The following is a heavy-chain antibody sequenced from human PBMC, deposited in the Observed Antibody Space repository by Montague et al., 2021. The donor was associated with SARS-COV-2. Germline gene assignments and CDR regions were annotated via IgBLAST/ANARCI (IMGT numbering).Heavy chain of an antibody. J-gene: IGHJ3*02. Sequence: LTCTVSGGSISRYSWTWIRQPPGKGLEWIGYIYNSGSTNYNPSLTSRVTISVDTSKNQFSLKLSSVAAADTAVYYCARVGRGSSWYEVAFDIWGQGTMVTVSS. CDR3: ARVGRGSSWYEVAFDI. CDR1: GGSISRYS. D-gene: IGHD6-13*01. V-gene: IGHV4-59*01. CDR2: IYNSGST.